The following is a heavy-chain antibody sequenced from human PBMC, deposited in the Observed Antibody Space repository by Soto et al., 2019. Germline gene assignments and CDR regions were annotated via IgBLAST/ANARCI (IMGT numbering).Heavy chain of an antibody. V-gene: IGHV4-30-2*01. J-gene: IGHJ6*02. Sequence: QLQLQESGSGLVPPSQTLSLTCTASGGSISTSGYSWTWIRQPPGGGLEWIGSIYQTGRTYVIPSLKCRVTMSLDKSKNKFSLNLTSVTAADTALYCCAREMPILGVAPGGGVDVWGQGTTVTVSS. CDR3: AREMPILGVAPGGGVDV. D-gene: IGHD3-3*01. CDR2: IYQTGRT. CDR1: GGSISTSGYS.